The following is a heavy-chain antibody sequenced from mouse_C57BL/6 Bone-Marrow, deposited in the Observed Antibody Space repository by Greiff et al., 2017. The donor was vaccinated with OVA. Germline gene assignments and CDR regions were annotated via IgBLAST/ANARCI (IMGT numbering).Heavy chain of an antibody. D-gene: IGHD1-2*01. CDR2: IYPGSGNT. V-gene: IGHV1-76*01. CDR1: GYTFTDYY. Sequence: VQLQQSGAELVRPGASVKLSCKASGYTFTDYYINWVKQRPGQGLEWIARIYPGSGNTYYNEKFKGKATLTAEKSSSTAYMQLSSLTSEDSAVYFCARFHGRYWGQGTTLTVSS. J-gene: IGHJ2*01. CDR3: ARFHGRY.